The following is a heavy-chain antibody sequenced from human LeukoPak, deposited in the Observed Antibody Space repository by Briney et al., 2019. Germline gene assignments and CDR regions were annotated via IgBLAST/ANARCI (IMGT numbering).Heavy chain of an antibody. CDR1: GYTFTIYY. V-gene: IGHV1-46*01. J-gene: IGHJ5*02. Sequence: GASVKASCKASGYTFTIYYIHWVRQAPGQGVEWMGIINPSGGSTTYAQKFQGRVTMTRDMSTRTLYMELSSLRSEDTAFYYCARVGDYSPRGWFDPWGQGTLVTVSS. CDR2: INPSGGST. CDR3: ARVGDYSPRGWFDP. D-gene: IGHD4-11*01.